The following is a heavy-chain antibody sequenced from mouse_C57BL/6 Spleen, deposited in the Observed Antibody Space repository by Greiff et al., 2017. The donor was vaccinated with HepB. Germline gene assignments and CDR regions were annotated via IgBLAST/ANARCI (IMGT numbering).Heavy chain of an antibody. CDR1: GYTFTSYW. CDR2: INPSNGGT. Sequence: QVQLQQSGTELVKPGASVKLSCKASGYTFTSYWMHWVKQRPGQGLEWIGNINPSNGGTNYNEKFKSKATLTVDKSSSTAYMQLSSLTSEDSAVYYCARGGYYSNYDWYFDVWGTGTTVTVSS. CDR3: ARGGYYSNYDWYFDV. D-gene: IGHD2-5*01. J-gene: IGHJ1*03. V-gene: IGHV1-53*01.